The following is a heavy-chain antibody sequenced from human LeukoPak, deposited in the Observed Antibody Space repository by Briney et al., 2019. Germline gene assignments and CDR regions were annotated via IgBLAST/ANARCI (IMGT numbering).Heavy chain of an antibody. Sequence: GASLKISCKGSGYLFTSYWIGWGRPLPGKGLEWMGIIYPGDSDTRYSPSFQGQVTISADKSISTAYLQWSSLKASDTAMYYCARLKWSVVVAATRSGAFDIWGQGTMVTVSS. J-gene: IGHJ3*02. V-gene: IGHV5-51*01. CDR3: ARLKWSVVVAATRSGAFDI. CDR2: IYPGDSDT. CDR1: GYLFTSYW. D-gene: IGHD2-15*01.